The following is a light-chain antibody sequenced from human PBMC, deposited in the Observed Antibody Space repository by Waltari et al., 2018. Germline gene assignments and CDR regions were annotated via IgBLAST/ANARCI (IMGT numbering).Light chain of an antibody. V-gene: IGLV2-23*01. J-gene: IGLJ3*02. Sequence: QSALTQPASVSGSPGQSTTIPCTGTSSDVGNYNLVSWYQQHPGKAPKVMIYEGSKRPSGVSNRFSGSKSGNTASLTITGLQAEDEADYYCCSYAGRDTWVFGGGTKLTVL. CDR1: SSDVGNYNL. CDR3: CSYAGRDTWV. CDR2: EGS.